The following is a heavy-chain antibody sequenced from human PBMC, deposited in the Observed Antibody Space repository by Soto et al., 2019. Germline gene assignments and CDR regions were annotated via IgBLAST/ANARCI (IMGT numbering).Heavy chain of an antibody. CDR2: IYYSGST. Sequence: QLQLQESGPGLVKPSETLSLTRTVSGGSISSSSYYWGWIRQPPGKGLEWIGSIYYSGSTYYNPSLKSRVTISVDTSKNPFSLKLSSVTAADTAVYYCARLSPYYYGSGRPLGAFDIWGQGTMVTVSS. D-gene: IGHD3-10*01. J-gene: IGHJ3*02. V-gene: IGHV4-39*01. CDR1: GGSISSSSYY. CDR3: ARLSPYYYGSGRPLGAFDI.